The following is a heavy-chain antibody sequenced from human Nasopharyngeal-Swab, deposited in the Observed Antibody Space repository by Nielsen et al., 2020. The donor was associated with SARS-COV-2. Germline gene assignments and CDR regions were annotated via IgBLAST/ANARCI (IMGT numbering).Heavy chain of an antibody. CDR2: INPGSGGT. D-gene: IGHD2-2*01. Sequence: ASVKVSCKASGYTFNNNYIHWVRQAPGQGLEWMGMINPGSGGTTYAQKFQGRVTMTRDTSTSTVFMDLSSLRSEDTAVYYCARRGRCSGSSCDMDVWGQGTTVTVSS. V-gene: IGHV1-46*02. J-gene: IGHJ6*02. CDR1: GYTFNNNY. CDR3: ARRGRCSGSSCDMDV.